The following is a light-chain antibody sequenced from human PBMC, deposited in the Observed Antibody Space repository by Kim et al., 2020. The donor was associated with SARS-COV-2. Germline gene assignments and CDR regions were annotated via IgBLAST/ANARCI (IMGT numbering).Light chain of an antibody. Sequence: GHSITISCTGTSSDVGGYNYVSWYQQHPGKAPKLMIYDVSNRPSGVSNRFSGSKSGNTASPTISGLQAEDEADYYCSSYTSSSTLVFGTGTKVTVL. CDR2: DVS. V-gene: IGLV2-14*03. J-gene: IGLJ1*01. CDR1: SSDVGGYNY. CDR3: SSYTSSSTLV.